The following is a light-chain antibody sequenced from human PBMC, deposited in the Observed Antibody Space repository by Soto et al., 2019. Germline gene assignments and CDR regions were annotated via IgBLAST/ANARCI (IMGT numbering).Light chain of an antibody. Sequence: QSVLTQPASVSGSPGQSITISCTGTSSDVGDYNYVSWYQQHPGKAPKLMIDDVTNRPSGISNRFSGSKSGNTASLTISGLQAEDEADYYCSSYTITSTRGDVLFGGGTKLTVL. CDR3: SSYTITSTRGDVL. J-gene: IGLJ2*01. CDR1: SSDVGDYNY. CDR2: DVT. V-gene: IGLV2-14*03.